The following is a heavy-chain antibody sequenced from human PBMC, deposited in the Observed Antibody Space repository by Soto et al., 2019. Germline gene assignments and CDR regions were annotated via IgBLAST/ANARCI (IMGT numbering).Heavy chain of an antibody. CDR1: GFTFSTYG. D-gene: IGHD6-13*01. V-gene: IGHV3-23*01. J-gene: IGHJ4*01. CDR2: ISGSGDST. Sequence: DVQMLESGGGLVQPGGSLRLSCAASGFTFSTYGMNWVRQVPGKGLEWVSSISGSGDSTNYADSVKGRFTISSDNSKNTLYLQMSSLRVDDTAVYYCAKGERIAAAGSIDYWGHGTLVTVSS. CDR3: AKGERIAAAGSIDY.